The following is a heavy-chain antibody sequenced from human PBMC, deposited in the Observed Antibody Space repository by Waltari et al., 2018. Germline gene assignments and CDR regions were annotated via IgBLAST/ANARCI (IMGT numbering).Heavy chain of an antibody. D-gene: IGHD3-22*01. J-gene: IGHJ4*02. Sequence: QVQLQESGPGLVKPSQTLSLTCTVSGGSISSGSYYWSWIRQPAGKGLEWIGYIYTSGSTNYNPSLKSRVTISVDTSKNQFSLKLSSVTAADTAVYYCASGDSSGYYYVGYWGQGTLVTVSS. V-gene: IGHV4-61*09. CDR3: ASGDSSGYYYVGY. CDR1: GGSISSGSYY. CDR2: IYTSGST.